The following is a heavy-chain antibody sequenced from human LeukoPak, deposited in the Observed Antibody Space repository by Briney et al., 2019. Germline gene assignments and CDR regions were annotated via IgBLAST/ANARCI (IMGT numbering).Heavy chain of an antibody. CDR3: ASLSGSYFGWYFDY. D-gene: IGHD1-26*01. Sequence: QPGGSLRLSCAASGFTVSSNYMSWVRQAPGKGLEWVSVIYSGGGTYYADSVKGRFTISRDNSKNTLYLQMNSLRAEDTAVYYCASLSGSYFGWYFDYWGQGTLVTVSS. CDR2: IYSGGGT. CDR1: GFTVSSNY. V-gene: IGHV3-53*01. J-gene: IGHJ4*02.